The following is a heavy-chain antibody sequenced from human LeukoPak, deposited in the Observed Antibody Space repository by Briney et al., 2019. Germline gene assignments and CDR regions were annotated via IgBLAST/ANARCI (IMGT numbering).Heavy chain of an antibody. CDR3: ATARALAGPFDY. CDR2: ISDSGDST. CDR1: GYXFSSYA. D-gene: IGHD6-19*01. J-gene: IGHJ4*02. V-gene: IGHV3-23*01. Sequence: GGSLRLSCEASGYXFSSYAISWVRQAPGKGLEWVSVISDSGDSTSYADSVKGRFTISRDSSKSTLYLQVDSLRAEDTAVYYCATARALAGPFDYWGQGTLVTVSS.